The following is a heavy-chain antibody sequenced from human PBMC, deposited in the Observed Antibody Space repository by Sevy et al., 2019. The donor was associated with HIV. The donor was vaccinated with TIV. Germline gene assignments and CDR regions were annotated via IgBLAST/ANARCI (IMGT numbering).Heavy chain of an antibody. Sequence: GGSLRLSCITSGFTFSSYGIHWVRQTPGKGLEWVSFISSDGNDKYYADSVKGRFSISRDNSKKTVNLQVDGLRPEDTAVYFCAKPNTYYLDERGREGDAFDLWGQGTMVTVSS. D-gene: IGHD3-22*01. CDR2: ISSDGNDK. CDR3: AKPNTYYLDERGREGDAFDL. V-gene: IGHV3-30*18. J-gene: IGHJ3*01. CDR1: GFTFSSYG.